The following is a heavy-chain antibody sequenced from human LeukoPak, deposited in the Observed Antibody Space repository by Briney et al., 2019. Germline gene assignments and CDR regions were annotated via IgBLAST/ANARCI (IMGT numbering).Heavy chain of an antibody. V-gene: IGHV4-59*01. Sequence: SETLSLTCTVSGGSISSYYWSWIRQPPGKGLEWIGYIYYSGSTNYNPSLKSRVTISVDTSKNQFSLKLSSVTAADTAVYYCAREDHCGGDCYSVSWGQGTLVTVSS. CDR1: GGSISSYY. CDR3: AREDHCGGDCYSVS. CDR2: IYYSGST. J-gene: IGHJ5*02. D-gene: IGHD2-21*02.